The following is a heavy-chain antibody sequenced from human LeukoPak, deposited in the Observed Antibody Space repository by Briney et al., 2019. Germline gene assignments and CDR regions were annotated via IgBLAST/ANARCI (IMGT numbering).Heavy chain of an antibody. D-gene: IGHD1-20*01. V-gene: IGHV1-69*04. CDR3: ASPRYNWNEWPRERRGDYFDY. CDR2: IIPILGIA. Sequence: SVTVSCAASGGTFSSYAISWVRQAPGQGLEWMGRIIPILGIANYAQKFQGRVTITADKSTSTAYMELSSLRSEDTAVYYCASPRYNWNEWPRERRGDYFDYWGQGTLVTVSS. J-gene: IGHJ4*02. CDR1: GGTFSSYA.